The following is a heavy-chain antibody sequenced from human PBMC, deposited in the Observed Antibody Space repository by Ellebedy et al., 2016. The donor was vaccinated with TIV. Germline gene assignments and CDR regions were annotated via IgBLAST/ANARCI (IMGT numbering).Heavy chain of an antibody. D-gene: IGHD6-19*01. CDR1: GFTFSTYG. CDR3: AKVGSGWTKDYFDY. J-gene: IGHJ4*02. CDR2: VSYDGNKK. Sequence: GESLKISCAASGFTFSTYGIHWVRQAPGKGLEWVAVVSYDGNKKYYADSVKGRFTISRDNSKNTLYLQMDSLTPEDTAVYYCAKVGSGWTKDYFDYWGQGTLVTVSS. V-gene: IGHV3-30*18.